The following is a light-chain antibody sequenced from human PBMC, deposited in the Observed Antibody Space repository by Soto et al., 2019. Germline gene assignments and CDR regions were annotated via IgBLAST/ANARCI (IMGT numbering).Light chain of an antibody. V-gene: IGKV3D-20*02. CDR3: QQRSNWPIT. CDR1: QTLSNSF. CDR2: DTS. J-gene: IGKJ5*01. Sequence: EIVLTQSPGTLSLSPCERATLSCRASQTLSNSFIAWYQQKPGQAPRLLIYDTSSRATGVPDRYSASGSGTDFTLTISRLEPEDFAVYYCQQRSNWPITFGQGTRLEIK.